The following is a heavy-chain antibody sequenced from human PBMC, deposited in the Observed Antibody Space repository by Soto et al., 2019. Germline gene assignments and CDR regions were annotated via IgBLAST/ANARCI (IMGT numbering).Heavy chain of an antibody. CDR2: IYYSGST. CDR1: GGSISSVCYY. V-gene: IGHV4-31*03. D-gene: IGHD2-2*01. CDR3: ARDYRESTSWEKYYYGMDV. Sequence: SETLSLTCTVSGGSISSVCYYWSWIRQHPGKGLEWIGYIYYSGSTYYNPSLKSRVTISVDTSKNQFSLKLSSVTAADTAVYYCARDYRESTSWEKYYYGMDVWGQGTTVTV. J-gene: IGHJ6*02.